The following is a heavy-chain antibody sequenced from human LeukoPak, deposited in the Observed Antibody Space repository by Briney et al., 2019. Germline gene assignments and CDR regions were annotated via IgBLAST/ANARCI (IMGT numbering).Heavy chain of an antibody. CDR2: INHSGST. Sequence: SETLSLTCAVYGGSFSGYYWSWIRQPPGKGLEWIGEINHSGSTNYNPSLKSRVTISGDTSKNQFSLKPSSVTAADTAVYYCARAHQPNYFDYWGQGTLVTVSS. CDR3: ARAHQPNYFDY. CDR1: GGSFSGYY. J-gene: IGHJ4*02. V-gene: IGHV4-34*01.